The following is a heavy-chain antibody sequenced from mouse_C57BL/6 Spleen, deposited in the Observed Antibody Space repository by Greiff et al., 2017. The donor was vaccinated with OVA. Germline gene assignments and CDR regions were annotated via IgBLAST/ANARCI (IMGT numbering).Heavy chain of an antibody. J-gene: IGHJ2*01. V-gene: IGHV1-80*01. CDR1: GYAFSSYW. Sequence: VQLQQSGAELVKPGASVKISCKASGYAFSSYWMNWVKQRPGKGLEWIGQIYRGDGDANYNGKFKGKATLTADKAYSTAYMQLSSLTSEDSEVYFSARNDYDDDGYYFDYWGQGTTLTVSS. CDR2: IYRGDGDA. CDR3: ARNDYDDDGYYFDY. D-gene: IGHD2-4*01.